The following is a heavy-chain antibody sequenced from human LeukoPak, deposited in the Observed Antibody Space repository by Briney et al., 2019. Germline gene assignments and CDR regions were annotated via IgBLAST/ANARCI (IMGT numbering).Heavy chain of an antibody. D-gene: IGHD3-10*01. V-gene: IGHV4-4*07. Sequence: SETLSLTCAVSGGSISNYYWSWIRQPAGKGLEWIGRIYTSGSTNYNPSLKSRVTISVDTSKNQFSLKLSSVTAADTAVYYCARGDRYYGSGSYGNWGQGTLVTVSS. CDR1: GGSISNYY. J-gene: IGHJ4*02. CDR3: ARGDRYYGSGSYGN. CDR2: IYTSGST.